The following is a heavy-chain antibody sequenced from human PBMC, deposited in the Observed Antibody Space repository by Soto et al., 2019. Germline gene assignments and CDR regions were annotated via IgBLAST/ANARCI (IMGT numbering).Heavy chain of an antibody. V-gene: IGHV1-18*01. CDR3: ARDGITLAGSFDY. Sequence: QVQLVQSGAEVKKPGASVKVSCKASGYTFFNYGISWVRQAPGQGLEWMGWISAYNGNRNYAGKFQGRATMTTETSRSTAYMELRRLRSDDTAVYYCARDGITLAGSFDYWGQGTLVTVSS. CDR1: GYTFFNYG. D-gene: IGHD6-19*01. J-gene: IGHJ4*02. CDR2: ISAYNGNR.